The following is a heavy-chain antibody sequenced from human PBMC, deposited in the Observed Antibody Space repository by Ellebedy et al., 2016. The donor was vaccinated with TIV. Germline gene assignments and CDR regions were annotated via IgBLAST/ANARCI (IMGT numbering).Heavy chain of an antibody. CDR1: GFPFSDNA. D-gene: IGHD3-22*01. CDR3: ARDAMIWIFDS. V-gene: IGHV3-69-1*01. J-gene: IGHJ4*02. CDR2: ISNSDTI. Sequence: PGGSLRLSCAASGFPFSDNAMRWVRQAPGKGLEWISYISNSDTIYYADSVRGRFTISRDKAKKSVYLQMNSLRVDDTGVYYCARDAMIWIFDSWGQGTLVTVSS.